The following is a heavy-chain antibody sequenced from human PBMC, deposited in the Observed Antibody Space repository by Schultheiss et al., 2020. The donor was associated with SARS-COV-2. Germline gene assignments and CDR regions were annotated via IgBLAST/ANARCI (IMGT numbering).Heavy chain of an antibody. CDR2: INPNSGGT. Sequence: ASVKVSCKASGYTFTGYYMHWVRQTPGQGLEWMGWINPNSGGTNYAQKFQGRVTMTRDTSISTAYMELRSLRSDDTAVYYCARGSYGFPPPYYYYGMDVWGQGTTVTVSS. CDR1: GYTFTGYY. D-gene: IGHD5-18*01. CDR3: ARGSYGFPPPYYYYGMDV. J-gene: IGHJ6*02. V-gene: IGHV1-2*02.